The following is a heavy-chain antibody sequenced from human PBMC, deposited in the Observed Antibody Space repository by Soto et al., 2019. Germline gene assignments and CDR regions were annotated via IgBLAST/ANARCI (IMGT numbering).Heavy chain of an antibody. Sequence: QLQLQESGPGLVKPSETLSLTCTVSGGSISSSSYYWGWIRQPPEKGLEWIGSIYYSGSTYYNPSLKSRVTISVDTSKNQFSLKLSSVTAADTAVYYCARRVHPDYYYYYGMDVWGQGTTVTVSS. CDR3: ARRVHPDYYYYYGMDV. J-gene: IGHJ6*02. CDR2: IYYSGST. CDR1: GGSISSSSYY. V-gene: IGHV4-39*01.